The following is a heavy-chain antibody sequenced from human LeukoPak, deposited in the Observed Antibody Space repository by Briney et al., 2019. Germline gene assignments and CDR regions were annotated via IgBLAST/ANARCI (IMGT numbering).Heavy chain of an antibody. D-gene: IGHD3-22*01. J-gene: IGHJ5*02. CDR1: GFTFNIYA. Sequence: PGGSLRLSCAASGFTFNIYAMSWVRLAPGKGLQWVASMCGSAGCTYYADSVKGRFTISRDNPKNTLYLQMNSLRAEDTAIYYCARDRPNYHESNGHYYQRDGDHWGQGTLVTVS. V-gene: IGHV3-23*01. CDR2: MCGSAGCT. CDR3: ARDRPNYHESNGHYYQRDGDH.